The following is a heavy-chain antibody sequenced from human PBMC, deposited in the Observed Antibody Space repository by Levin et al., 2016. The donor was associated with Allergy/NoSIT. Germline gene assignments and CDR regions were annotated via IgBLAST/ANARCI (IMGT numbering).Heavy chain of an antibody. CDR3: VREGHYSFDS. J-gene: IGHJ4*02. V-gene: IGHV3-48*03. Sequence: WIRQPPGKGLEWVSFISSGGTTIFYSDSVRGRFTVSRDNAQNSLDLQMNSLRAEDAAVYYCVREGHYSFDSWGPGTQVTVSS. CDR2: ISSGGTTI.